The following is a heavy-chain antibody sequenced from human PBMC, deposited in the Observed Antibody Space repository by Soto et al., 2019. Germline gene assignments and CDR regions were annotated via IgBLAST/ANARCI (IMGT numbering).Heavy chain of an antibody. Sequence: EVQLLESGGHLIQPGEYLRLSCAASGFSFSGYTMNWVRQAQGKGLEWISGINGGGGTTYYADSVKGRCTISRDDSKNILYLQMNSPRAEDTAIYYCAKVRHPDGIWTFDYWGRGTLVTVSS. CDR1: GFSFSGYT. CDR3: AKVRHPDGIWTFDY. J-gene: IGHJ4*02. V-gene: IGHV3-23*01. D-gene: IGHD3-3*01. CDR2: INGGGGTT.